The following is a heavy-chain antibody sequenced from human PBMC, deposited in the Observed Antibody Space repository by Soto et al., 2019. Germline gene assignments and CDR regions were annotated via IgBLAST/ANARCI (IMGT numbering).Heavy chain of an antibody. CDR2: INPNSGGT. J-gene: IGHJ3*02. D-gene: IGHD6-25*01. CDR1: GYTFTGYY. Sequence: ASVKVSCKASGYTFTGYYMHWVRQAPGQGLEWMGWINPNSGGTNYAQKLQGWVTMTRDTSISTAYMELSRLRSDDTALYYCARAAGYSSENGVFDIWGQGKMVTVS. V-gene: IGHV1-2*04. CDR3: ARAAGYSSENGVFDI.